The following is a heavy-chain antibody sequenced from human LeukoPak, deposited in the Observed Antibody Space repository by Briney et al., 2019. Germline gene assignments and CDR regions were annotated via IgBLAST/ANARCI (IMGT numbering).Heavy chain of an antibody. J-gene: IGHJ4*02. CDR2: ISYDGSNK. CDR1: GFTFSSYG. D-gene: IGHD5-18*01. Sequence: GGSLRLSCAASGFTFSSYGMHWVRQAPGKGLEWVAVISYDGSNKYYADSVKGRFTISRDNSKNTLYLQMNSLRAEDTAVYYCAKGAERGYSYGGDYFDYWGQGTLVTVPS. V-gene: IGHV3-30*18. CDR3: AKGAERGYSYGGDYFDY.